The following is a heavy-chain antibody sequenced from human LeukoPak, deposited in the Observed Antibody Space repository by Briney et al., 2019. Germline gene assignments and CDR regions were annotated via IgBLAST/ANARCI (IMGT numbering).Heavy chain of an antibody. D-gene: IGHD6-13*01. Sequence: KPSETLSLTCTVSGGSISSYYWSWIRQPAGKGLEWIGSIYYSGSTYYNPSLKSRVTISVDTSKNQFSLKLSSVTAADTAVYYCARDLGSRLRAFDIWGQGTMVTVSS. J-gene: IGHJ3*02. V-gene: IGHV4-4*07. CDR1: GGSISSYY. CDR2: IYYSGST. CDR3: ARDLGSRLRAFDI.